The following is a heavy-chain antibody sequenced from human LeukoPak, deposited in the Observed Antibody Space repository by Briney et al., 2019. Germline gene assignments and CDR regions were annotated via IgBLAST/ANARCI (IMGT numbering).Heavy chain of an antibody. V-gene: IGHV4-34*01. J-gene: IGHJ4*02. CDR1: GGSFSGYY. CDR2: INHSGST. CDR3: ARVSMVRGAPDYYFDY. D-gene: IGHD3-10*01. Sequence: PSETLSLTCAVYGGSFSGYYWSWIRQPPGKGPEWIGEINHSGSTNYNPSLKSRVTLSVDTSKNQFSLKLSSVTAADTAVYYCARVSMVRGAPDYYFDYWGQGTLVTVSS.